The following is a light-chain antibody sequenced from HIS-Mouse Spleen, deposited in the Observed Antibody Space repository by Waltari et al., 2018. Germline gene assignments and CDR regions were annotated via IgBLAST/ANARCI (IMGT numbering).Light chain of an antibody. CDR3: YSTDSSGNHRV. V-gene: IGLV3-10*01. Sequence: SYELTQPPSVSVSPGQTARITCSGDALPKKYAYWYQQKSGQAPVLVIYEDSKRPSGIPERVSGYSSGTIATLTISGAQVEDEADYYCYSTDSSGNHRVFGGGTKLTVL. CDR2: EDS. J-gene: IGLJ2*01. CDR1: ALPKKY.